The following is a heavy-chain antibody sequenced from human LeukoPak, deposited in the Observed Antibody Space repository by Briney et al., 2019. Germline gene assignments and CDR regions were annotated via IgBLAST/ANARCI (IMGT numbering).Heavy chain of an antibody. J-gene: IGHJ6*02. CDR2: ISAYNGNT. V-gene: IGHV1-18*01. D-gene: IGHD2-2*03. CDR1: GYTFTSYG. Sequence: ASVKVSCKASGYTFTSYGISWVRQAPGQGLEWMGWISAYNGNTNYAQKLQGRVTMTTDTSTSTAYMELRSLRSDDTAVYYRARVDIVVVPAAKGPYYYYGMDVWGQGTTVTVSS. CDR3: ARVDIVVVPAAKGPYYYYGMDV.